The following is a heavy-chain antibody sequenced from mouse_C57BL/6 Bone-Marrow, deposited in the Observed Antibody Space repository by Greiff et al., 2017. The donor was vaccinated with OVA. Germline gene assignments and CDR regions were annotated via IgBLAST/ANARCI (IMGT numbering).Heavy chain of an antibody. V-gene: IGHV1-50*01. D-gene: IGHD1-1*01. J-gene: IGHJ4*01. CDR2: IDPSDSYT. CDR3: ARSSLTTVVEMDY. Sequence: QVQLQQPGAELVKPGASVKLSCKASGYTFTSYWMQWVKQRPGQGLEWIGEIDPSDSYTNYNQKFKGKATLTVDTSSSTAYMQLSSLTSEDSAVYYCARSSLTTVVEMDYWGQGTSVTVSS. CDR1: GYTFTSYW.